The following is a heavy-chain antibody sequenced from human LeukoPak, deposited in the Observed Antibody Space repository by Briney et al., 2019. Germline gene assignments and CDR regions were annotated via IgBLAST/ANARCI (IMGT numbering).Heavy chain of an antibody. V-gene: IGHV3-23*01. Sequence: GGSLRLSCAASGFTFSGYAMTWVRQAPGKGLEWVSGVGGSDGSTFYADSVKGRFTISRDNSKNTLYLQMNSLRVEDTAVYYCAKVGGGRIAAAGSHYWGQGTLVTASS. J-gene: IGHJ4*02. CDR3: AKVGGGRIAAAGSHY. D-gene: IGHD6-13*01. CDR1: GFTFSGYA. CDR2: VGGSDGST.